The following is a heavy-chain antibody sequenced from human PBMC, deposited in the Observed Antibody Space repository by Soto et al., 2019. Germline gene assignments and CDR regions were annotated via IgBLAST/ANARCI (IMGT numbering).Heavy chain of an antibody. CDR2: ISGSGGST. CDR1: GFTFSSYA. J-gene: IGHJ4*02. CDR3: AKDPYQGEREKTAKSDY. D-gene: IGHD1-1*01. V-gene: IGHV3-23*01. Sequence: GGSLRLSCAASGFTFSSYAMSWVRQAPGKGLEWVSAISGSGGSTYYADSVKGRFTISRDNSKNTLYLQMNSLRAEDTAVYYCAKDPYQGEREKTAKSDYWGQGTLVTVSS.